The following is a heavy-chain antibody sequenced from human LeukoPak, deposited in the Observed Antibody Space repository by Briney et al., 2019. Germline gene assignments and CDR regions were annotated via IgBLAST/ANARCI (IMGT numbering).Heavy chain of an antibody. D-gene: IGHD2-15*01. Sequence: ASVKVSFKASGYTFTGYYMHWVRQAPGQGLEWMGWINPNSGGTNYAQKFQGRITMTRDTSISTAYMELSRLRSDDTAVYYCARVGPCSGGSCYSRFSEYYYYGMDVWGQGTTVTVSS. V-gene: IGHV1-2*02. CDR1: GYTFTGYY. CDR3: ARVGPCSGGSCYSRFSEYYYYGMDV. J-gene: IGHJ6*02. CDR2: INPNSGGT.